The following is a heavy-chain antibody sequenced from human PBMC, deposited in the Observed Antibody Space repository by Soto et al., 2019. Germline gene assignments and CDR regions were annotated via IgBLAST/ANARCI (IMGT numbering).Heavy chain of an antibody. D-gene: IGHD2-8*01. CDR3: ASRSGVSFDH. CDR1: GGSISSGGYS. J-gene: IGHJ4*02. CDR2: IYHSGST. V-gene: IGHV4-30-2*01. Sequence: PSETLSLTCTVSGGSISSGGYSWSWIRQPPGKGLEWIGYIYHSGSTYYNPSLKSRVTISVDRSKNQFSLKLSSVTAADTAVYSCASRSGVSFDHWGQGPLAPVSS.